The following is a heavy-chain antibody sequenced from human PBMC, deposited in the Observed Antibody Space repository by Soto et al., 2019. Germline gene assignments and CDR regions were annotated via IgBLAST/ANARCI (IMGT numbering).Heavy chain of an antibody. D-gene: IGHD6-6*01. Sequence: EVQLLESGGGLVQPGGSLRLSCAASGFTFSSYAMSCVRQAPGKGLEWVSAISGSGGSTYYADSVKGRFTISRDNSKNSLYLQMNSLRAEGTAVYYCAKVIAARPMRSNFDYWGQGTLVTVSS. CDR1: GFTFSSYA. V-gene: IGHV3-23*01. CDR2: ISGSGGST. CDR3: AKVIAARPMRSNFDY. J-gene: IGHJ4*02.